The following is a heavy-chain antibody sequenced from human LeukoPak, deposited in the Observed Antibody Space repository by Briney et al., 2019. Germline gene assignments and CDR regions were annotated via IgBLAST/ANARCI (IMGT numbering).Heavy chain of an antibody. CDR1: GGTFISYA. J-gene: IGHJ4*02. D-gene: IGHD2-2*01. CDR3: AVVPAPGDFDY. Sequence: VASVTVSFKASGGTFISYAISWVRQAPGQGLEWMGGIIPIFGTANYAQKFQGRVTITTDESTSTAYMELSSLRSEDTAVYYCAVVPAPGDFDYWGQGTLVTVSS. V-gene: IGHV1-69*05. CDR2: IIPIFGTA.